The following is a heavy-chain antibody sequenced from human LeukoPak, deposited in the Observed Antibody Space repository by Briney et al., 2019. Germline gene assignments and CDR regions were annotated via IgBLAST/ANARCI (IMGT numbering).Heavy chain of an antibody. CDR1: GFTFSSYA. J-gene: IGHJ4*02. CDR2: ISGSAGST. CDR3: AKVDDSGWPSHSHFDN. Sequence: GSLRLSCAASGFTFSSYAMTWVRQAPRKGLEWVSTISGSAGSTYYADSVKGRFTISRDNSKDTLYLQMNSLRAEETAVYYCAKVDDSGWPSHSHFDNWGQGTLVTVSS. V-gene: IGHV3-23*01. D-gene: IGHD6-19*01.